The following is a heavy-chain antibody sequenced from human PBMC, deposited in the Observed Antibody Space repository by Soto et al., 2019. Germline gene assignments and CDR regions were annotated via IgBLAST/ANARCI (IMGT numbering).Heavy chain of an antibody. V-gene: IGHV3-30*18. J-gene: IGHJ3*02. CDR1: GFTFSSYG. CDR3: AKFRVSRMVRGADDAFDI. D-gene: IGHD3-10*01. Sequence: VQLVESGGGVVQPGRSLRLSCAASGFTFSSYGMHWVRQAPGKGLEWVAVISYDGSNKYYADSVKGRFTISRDNSKNTLYLQMNSLRAEDTAVYYCAKFRVSRMVRGADDAFDIWGQGTMVTVSS. CDR2: ISYDGSNK.